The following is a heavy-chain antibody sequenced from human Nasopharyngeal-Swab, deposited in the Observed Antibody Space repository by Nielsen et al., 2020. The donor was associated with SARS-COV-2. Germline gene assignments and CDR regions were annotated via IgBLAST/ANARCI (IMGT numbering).Heavy chain of an antibody. Sequence: SETLSLTCTVSGCSISSSSYYWGWIRQPPGKGLEWIGSIYYSGSTYYNPSLKSRVTISVDTSKNQFSLKLSSVTAADTAVYYCARDTMFRGVYYYYYGMDVWGQGTTVTVSS. J-gene: IGHJ6*02. V-gene: IGHV4-39*02. CDR2: IYYSGST. D-gene: IGHD3-10*01. CDR1: GCSISSSSYY. CDR3: ARDTMFRGVYYYYYGMDV.